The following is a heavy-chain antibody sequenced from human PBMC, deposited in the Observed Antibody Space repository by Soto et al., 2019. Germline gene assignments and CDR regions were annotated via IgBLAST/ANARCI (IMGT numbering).Heavy chain of an antibody. D-gene: IGHD5-12*01. Sequence: GGSLRLSCAASGFIFSNYAMNWVRQAPGKGLEWVSVIGGRGNSAYYADSVQGRFTISRDNSKNTLSLQMSSLTADDTAIYYCVREGRGSFDFWGRGTMVTVS. V-gene: IGHV3-23*01. CDR2: IGGRGNSA. CDR1: GFIFSNYA. CDR3: VREGRGSFDF. J-gene: IGHJ3*01.